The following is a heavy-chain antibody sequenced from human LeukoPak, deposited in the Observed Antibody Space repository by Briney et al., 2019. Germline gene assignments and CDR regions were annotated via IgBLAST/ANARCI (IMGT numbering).Heavy chain of an antibody. D-gene: IGHD2-21*01. CDR1: GSSFPSYG. CDR2: ICPGDSDT. J-gene: IGHJ4*02. CDR3: ARLFYCGGDCYPDY. V-gene: IGHV5-51*01. Sequence: GESLKISCRVSGSSFPSYGLGWLRQMPGKGREWLGIICPGDSDTRYSPSFQGQVNISADKSISTAYLQWSSLKASDTAMYYCARLFYCGGDCYPDYWGQGTLVTVSS.